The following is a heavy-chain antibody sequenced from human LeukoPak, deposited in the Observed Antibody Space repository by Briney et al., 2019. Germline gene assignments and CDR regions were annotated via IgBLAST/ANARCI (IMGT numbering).Heavy chain of an antibody. J-gene: IGHJ4*02. V-gene: IGHV3-23*01. CDR1: GFTFSSYA. D-gene: IGHD2-2*01. Sequence: PGGSLRLSCAASGFTFSSYAMSWVRQAPGKGLEWVSAISGSGGSTYYADSVKGRSTISRDNSKNTLYLQMNSLRAEDTAVYYCAKCPLNPYCSSTSCYCYVDYWGQGTLVTVSS. CDR3: AKCPLNPYCSSTSCYCYVDY. CDR2: ISGSGGST.